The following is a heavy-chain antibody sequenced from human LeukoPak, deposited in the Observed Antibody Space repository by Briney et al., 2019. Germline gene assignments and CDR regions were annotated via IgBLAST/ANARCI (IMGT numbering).Heavy chain of an antibody. CDR1: GYTFTSYY. D-gene: IGHD5-12*01. J-gene: IGHJ4*02. Sequence: ASVKVSCKASGYTFTSYYMHWVRQARGQGLDWMGIINPSGGSTSYAQKFQGRVTMTRDTSTSTVYMELSSLRSEDTAVYYCARGPVSQWLLPFGDFDYWGQGTLVTVSS. CDR3: ARGPVSQWLLPFGDFDY. CDR2: INPSGGST. V-gene: IGHV1-46*01.